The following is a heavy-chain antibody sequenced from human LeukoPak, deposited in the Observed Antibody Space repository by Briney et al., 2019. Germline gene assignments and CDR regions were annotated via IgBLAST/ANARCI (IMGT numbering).Heavy chain of an antibody. CDR3: ARGTWATLYYYYMDV. CDR1: GFTFSSYW. J-gene: IGHJ6*03. CDR2: INSDGSST. V-gene: IGHV3-74*01. D-gene: IGHD5-24*01. Sequence: GGSLRLSCAASGFTFSSYWMHWVRQAPGEGLVWVSRINSDGSSTSYADSVKGRFTISRDNAKNTLYLQMNSLRAEDTAVYYCARGTWATLYYYYMDVWGKGTTVTVSS.